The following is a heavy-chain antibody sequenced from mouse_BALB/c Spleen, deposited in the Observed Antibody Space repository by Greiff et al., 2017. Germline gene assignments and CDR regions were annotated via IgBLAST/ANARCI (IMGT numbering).Heavy chain of an antibody. D-gene: IGHD3-3*01. V-gene: IGHV1S81*02. CDR1: GYTFTSYY. CDR3: AGTEAMDY. Sequence: VKLQESGAELVKPGASVKLSCKASGYTFTSYYMYWVKQRPGQGLEWIGEINPSNGGTNFNEKFKSKATLTVDKSSSTAYMQLSSLTSEDSAVYYCAGTEAMDYWGQGTSVTVSS. J-gene: IGHJ4*01. CDR2: INPSNGGT.